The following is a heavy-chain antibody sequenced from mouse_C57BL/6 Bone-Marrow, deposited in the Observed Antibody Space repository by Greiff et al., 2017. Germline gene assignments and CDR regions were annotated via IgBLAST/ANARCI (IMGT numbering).Heavy chain of an antibody. Sequence: QVQLKESGAELVRPGTSVKMSCKASGYTFTNYWIGWAKQRPGHGLEWIGDIYPGGGYTNYNEKFKGKATLTADKSSSPAYMQFSSLTSEDSAIYYCARRVYYGYDGGVVYFDYWGQGTTLTVSS. V-gene: IGHV1-63*01. J-gene: IGHJ2*01. CDR2: IYPGGGYT. CDR1: GYTFTNYW. D-gene: IGHD2-2*01. CDR3: ARRVYYGYDGGVVYFDY.